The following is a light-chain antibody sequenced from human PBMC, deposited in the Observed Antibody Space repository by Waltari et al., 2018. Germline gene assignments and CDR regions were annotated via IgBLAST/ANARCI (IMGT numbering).Light chain of an antibody. V-gene: IGKV4-1*01. J-gene: IGKJ2*01. CDR2: WAS. CDR1: QTVFNRSNNWNS. Sequence: DIVMTQSPDSLAVSLGESATISCKSSQTVFNRSNNWNSLAWYQQKSGQPPQLLIYWASTRESGVPDRFTGRGSGTDFSLTISSLQAEDVALYFCHQYYTLPYTFGQGTKLEI. CDR3: HQYYTLPYT.